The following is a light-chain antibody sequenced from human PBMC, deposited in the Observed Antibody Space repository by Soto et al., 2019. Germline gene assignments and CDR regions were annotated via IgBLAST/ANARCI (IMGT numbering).Light chain of an antibody. Sequence: EIVLTQSPATLSLSPGERATLSCRASQSVSSYLAWYQQKPGQAPRLLIYDASNWATGIPARFIGSGSATDFTLTISSLEPEDFAVYYCQQRSNWPPTFGGGTKVEIK. CDR1: QSVSSY. J-gene: IGKJ4*01. V-gene: IGKV3-11*01. CDR2: DAS. CDR3: QQRSNWPPT.